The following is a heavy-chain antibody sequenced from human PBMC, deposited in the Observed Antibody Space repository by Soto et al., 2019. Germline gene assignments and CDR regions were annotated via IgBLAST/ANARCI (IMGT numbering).Heavy chain of an antibody. CDR3: ARDQTLLRFLEWLPNGMDV. Sequence: GGSLRLSCAASGFTFSSYSMNWVRQAPGKGLEWVSSISSSSYIYYADSVKGRFTISRDNAKNSLYLQMNSLRAKDTAVYYCARDQTLLRFLEWLPNGMDVWGQGTTVTVSS. D-gene: IGHD3-3*01. V-gene: IGHV3-21*01. CDR1: GFTFSSYS. J-gene: IGHJ6*02. CDR2: ISSSSYI.